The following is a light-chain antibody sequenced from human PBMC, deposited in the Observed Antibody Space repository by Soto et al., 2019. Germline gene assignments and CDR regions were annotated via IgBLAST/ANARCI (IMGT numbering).Light chain of an antibody. CDR3: SSYTSSSTHV. Sequence: QSALTQPASVSGSPGQSSTIACTGTSSDVGAYTFVSWYQQHPDKIPKLMIFDVSRRPSGGSDRFSGSKSGNTASLTISGLQPEDEADYYCSSYTSSSTHVFGSGTKLTVL. V-gene: IGLV2-14*03. CDR2: DVS. J-gene: IGLJ1*01. CDR1: SSDVGAYTF.